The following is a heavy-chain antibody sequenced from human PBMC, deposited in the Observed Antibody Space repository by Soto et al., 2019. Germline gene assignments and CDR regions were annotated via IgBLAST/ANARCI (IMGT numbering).Heavy chain of an antibody. J-gene: IGHJ5*02. CDR2: INPSGDRT. Sequence: GASVKVSCKASGFSFSDYFMHWVRQAPGQGLEWMGIINPSGDRTDYAQKFQGRVTITRDTSTSTVYMDLSSLRYEDTAVYYCARDGGNWFDPWGQGTLVTVSS. V-gene: IGHV1-46*01. CDR3: ARDGGNWFDP. D-gene: IGHD3-16*01. CDR1: GFSFSDYF.